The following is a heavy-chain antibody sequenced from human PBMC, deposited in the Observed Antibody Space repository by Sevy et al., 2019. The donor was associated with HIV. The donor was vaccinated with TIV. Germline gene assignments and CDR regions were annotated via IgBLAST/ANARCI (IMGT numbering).Heavy chain of an antibody. J-gene: IGHJ5*02. CDR2: LSYDGSDK. V-gene: IGHV3-30-3*01. D-gene: IGHD3-3*01. CDR1: GFTFSNYA. Sequence: GGSLRLSCAASGFTFSNYAIHWVRQAPGKGLEWVAVLSYDGSDKDYADSVKGRFTISRDNFNNTLYLHMNSLKIEDTAVYYCARDNFLYFWSGYSDSWGPGTLVTVSS. CDR3: ARDNFLYFWSGYSDS.